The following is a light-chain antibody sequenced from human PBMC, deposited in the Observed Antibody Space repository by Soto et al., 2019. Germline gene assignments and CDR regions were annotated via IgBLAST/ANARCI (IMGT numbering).Light chain of an antibody. V-gene: IGKV3-20*01. CDR2: STS. Sequence: EIVLTQSPGTLSLSPGDRATLSCRASQSLSVSYIAWYQQKPGQAPRLLIYSTSTRAAGIPDRFTGRGSGTHFTLAISRLEPVDFAVYYCHQFGDSPQTFGQGTTVEV. CDR3: HQFGDSPQT. J-gene: IGKJ1*01. CDR1: QSLSVSY.